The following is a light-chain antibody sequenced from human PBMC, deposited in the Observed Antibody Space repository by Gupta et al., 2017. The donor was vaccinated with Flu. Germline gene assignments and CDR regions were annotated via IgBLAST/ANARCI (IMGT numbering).Light chain of an antibody. J-gene: IGLJ1*01. CDR1: SSNIGSNP. V-gene: IGLV1-44*01. CDR2: GSN. CDR3: AAWDDSLNGHYV. Sequence: QSVLAQPPSPSGTPGPRVTITGSGSSSNIGSNPVNWYQQVPGTTPKLLIYGSNQRPSGVPDRFAGSKAGTSASLASRGLQSEDEADYYCAAWDDSLNGHYVFGTGTKVTVL.